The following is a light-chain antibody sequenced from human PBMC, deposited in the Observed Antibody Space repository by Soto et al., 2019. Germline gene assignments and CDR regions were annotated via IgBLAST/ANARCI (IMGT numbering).Light chain of an antibody. J-gene: IGKJ1*01. Sequence: DIQMTQSPSTLSASLGDRVTITCRAGQSISTWLAWYQQKPGNAPKLLIYDASSLESGVPSRFSGSGSGTEFTLTISSLQPDDFATYYCQQYNSYSPWTFGQGTKVEIK. CDR2: DAS. CDR1: QSISTW. V-gene: IGKV1-5*01. CDR3: QQYNSYSPWT.